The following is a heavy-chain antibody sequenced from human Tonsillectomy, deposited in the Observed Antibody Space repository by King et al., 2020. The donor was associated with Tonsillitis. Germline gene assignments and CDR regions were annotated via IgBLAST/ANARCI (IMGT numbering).Heavy chain of an antibody. J-gene: IGHJ4*02. CDR1: GFTFSDCY. D-gene: IGHD6-13*01. CDR3: ARDFYSSSWYYFDS. CDR2: ISRGGNTI. Sequence: VQLVESGGGLVKPGGSLRLSCAASGFTFSDCYMNWIRQAPGKGLEWISYISRGGNTIYYADSVKGLFTISRDNANASLYLQMNSLRAEDTAVYYCARDFYSSSWYYFDSWGQGTLVTVSS. V-gene: IGHV3-11*01.